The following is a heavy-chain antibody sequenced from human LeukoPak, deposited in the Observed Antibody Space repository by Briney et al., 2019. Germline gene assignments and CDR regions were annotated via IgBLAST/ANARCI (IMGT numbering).Heavy chain of an antibody. D-gene: IGHD5-18*01. Sequence: GGSLRLSCAASVCTFSNYWMHWVRQAPGKGLVWVSRINSDGSSTTYADSVKGRFTISRDNGQNTLYLQMNSLRAEDTAVYYCARGGRGYSYASEYWGQGTLVTVSS. CDR2: INSDGSST. CDR3: ARGGRGYSYASEY. V-gene: IGHV3-74*01. CDR1: VCTFSNYW. J-gene: IGHJ4*02.